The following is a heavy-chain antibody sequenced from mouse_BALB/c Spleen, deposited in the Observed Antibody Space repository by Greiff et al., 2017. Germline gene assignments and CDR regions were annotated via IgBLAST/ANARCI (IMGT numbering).Heavy chain of an antibody. CDR3: ARIVGWFAY. CDR2: ISSGSSTI. Sequence: DVKLVESGGGLVQPGGSRKLSCAASGFTFSSFGMHWVRQAPGKGLEWVAYISSGSSTIYYADTVKGRFTISRDNPNNTLFLQMTSLRSEDTAMYYCARIVGWFAYWGQGTLVTVSA. CDR1: GFTFSSFG. J-gene: IGHJ3*01. V-gene: IGHV5-17*02.